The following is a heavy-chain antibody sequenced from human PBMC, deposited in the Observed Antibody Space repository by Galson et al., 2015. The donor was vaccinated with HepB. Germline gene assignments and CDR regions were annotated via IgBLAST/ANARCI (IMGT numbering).Heavy chain of an antibody. CDR3: ARVHVRSNCSSTSCYLSGARFLEWFQPHEPFYGMDV. D-gene: IGHD2-2*01. CDR1: GYTFTSYG. CDR2: ISAYNGNT. Sequence: SVKVSCKASGYTFTSYGISWVRQAPGQGLEWMGWISAYNGNTNYAQKLQGRVTMATDTSTSTAYMELRSLRSDDTAVYYCARVHVRSNCSSTSCYLSGARFLEWFQPHEPFYGMDVWGQGTTVTVSS. J-gene: IGHJ6*02. V-gene: IGHV1-18*01.